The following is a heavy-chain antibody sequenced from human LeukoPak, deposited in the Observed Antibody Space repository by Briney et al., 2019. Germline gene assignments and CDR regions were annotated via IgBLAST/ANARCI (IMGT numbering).Heavy chain of an antibody. J-gene: IGHJ4*02. CDR2: INSDGSST. CDR3: AKEEGSYYDY. CDR1: GFTIRSYW. Sequence: GGSLRLSCTASGFTIRSYWMHWVRQVPGKGLVWVSRINSDGSSTTYADSVKGRFTISRDNAKNTLYLQMNSLRADDTAVYYCAKEEGSYYDYWGQGTLVTVSS. D-gene: IGHD3-10*01. V-gene: IGHV3-74*01.